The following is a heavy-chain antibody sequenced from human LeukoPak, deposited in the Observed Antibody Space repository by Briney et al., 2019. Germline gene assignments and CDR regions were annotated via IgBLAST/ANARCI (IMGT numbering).Heavy chain of an antibody. J-gene: IGHJ6*02. CDR2: IYYSGST. D-gene: IGHD5-18*01. CDR3: ARDGYPNHGMDV. Sequence: PSQTLSLTCTVSGGSISSGDYYWSWLRQPPGKGLEWIGYIYYSGSTYYNPSLKSRVTISVDTSKNQFSLKLSSVTAADTAVYYCARDGYPNHGMDVWGQGTTVTVSS. CDR1: GGSISSGDYY. V-gene: IGHV4-30-4*01.